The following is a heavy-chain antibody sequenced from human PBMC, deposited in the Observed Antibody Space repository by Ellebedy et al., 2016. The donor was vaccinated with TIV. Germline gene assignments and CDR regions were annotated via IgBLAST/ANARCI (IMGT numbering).Heavy chain of an antibody. J-gene: IGHJ4*02. Sequence: ASVKVSCXASGYTFTSYDINWVRQATGQGLEWMGWMNPNSGNTGYAQKFQGRVTMTRNTSISTAYMELSSLRSEDTAVYYCARGRITMVRGAYTALGYWGQGTLVTVSS. V-gene: IGHV1-8*01. D-gene: IGHD3-10*01. CDR3: ARGRITMVRGAYTALGY. CDR1: GYTFTSYD. CDR2: MNPNSGNT.